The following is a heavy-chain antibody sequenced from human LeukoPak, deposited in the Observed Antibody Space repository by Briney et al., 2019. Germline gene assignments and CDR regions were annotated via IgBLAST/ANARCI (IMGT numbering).Heavy chain of an antibody. Sequence: GESLKISCKGSGYSFTTYWIGWVRQMPGKGLEWMGIIYPGDSDTRYSPSLQGQVTISADESISTAYLQWSSLKASDTATYYCARLSPGVGATAEYWGQGTLVTVS. J-gene: IGHJ4*02. V-gene: IGHV5-51*01. CDR2: IYPGDSDT. CDR1: GYSFTTYW. CDR3: ARLSPGVGATAEY. D-gene: IGHD1-26*01.